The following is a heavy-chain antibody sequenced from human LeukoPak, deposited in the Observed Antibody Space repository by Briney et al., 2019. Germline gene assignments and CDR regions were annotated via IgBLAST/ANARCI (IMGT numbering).Heavy chain of an antibody. CDR3: ATLTRAYGSGSYPDYYYYYYMDV. CDR2: IYYSGST. V-gene: IGHV4-59*01. CDR1: GGSISSYY. J-gene: IGHJ6*03. Sequence: SETLSLTCTVSGGSISSYYWSWIRQPPGKGLEWIGYIYYSGSTNYNPSLKSRVTISVDTSKNQFSLKLSSVTAADTAVYYCATLTRAYGSGSYPDYYYYYYMDVWGKGTTVTISS. D-gene: IGHD3-10*01.